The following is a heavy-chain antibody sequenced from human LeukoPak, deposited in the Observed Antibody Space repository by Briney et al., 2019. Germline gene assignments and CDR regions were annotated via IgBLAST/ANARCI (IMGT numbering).Heavy chain of an antibody. Sequence: PSETLSLTCTVSGGSISSSSYYWGWIRQPPGKGLEWIGSIYYSGSTYYNPSLKSRVTISVDTSKNQFSLKLSSVTAADTAVYYCARARGADFDYWGQGTLVTVSS. D-gene: IGHD3-10*01. CDR1: GGSISSSSYY. V-gene: IGHV4-39*07. CDR2: IYYSGST. J-gene: IGHJ4*02. CDR3: ARARGADFDY.